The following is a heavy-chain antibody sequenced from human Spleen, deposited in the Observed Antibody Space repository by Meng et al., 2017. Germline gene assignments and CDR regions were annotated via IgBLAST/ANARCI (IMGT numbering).Heavy chain of an antibody. CDR3: AKDRDGYSTFYFDS. Sequence: GESLKISCAASGFTVSSIEMTWVRQAPGKGLEWVSAISGSGGSTYYADSVKGRFTISRDNSKDTLFLQMSSLRAEDTAVYYCAKDRDGYSTFYFDSWGQGTLVTVSS. D-gene: IGHD5-24*01. V-gene: IGHV3-23*01. CDR2: ISGSGGST. J-gene: IGHJ4*02. CDR1: GFTVSSIE.